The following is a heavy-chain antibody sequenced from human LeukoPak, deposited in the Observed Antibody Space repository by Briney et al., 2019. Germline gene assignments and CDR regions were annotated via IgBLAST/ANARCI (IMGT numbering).Heavy chain of an antibody. V-gene: IGHV1-8*01. CDR1: GYTFTSYD. CDR3: ARGRITFGGVIAIQYFDY. Sequence: ASVKVSCKASGYTFTSYDINWVRQATGQGLEWMGWMNPNSGNTGYAQKFQGRVTMTRNTSISTAYMELSSLRSEDTAVYYCARGRITFGGVIAIQYFDYWGQGTLVTVSS. D-gene: IGHD3-16*02. J-gene: IGHJ4*02. CDR2: MNPNSGNT.